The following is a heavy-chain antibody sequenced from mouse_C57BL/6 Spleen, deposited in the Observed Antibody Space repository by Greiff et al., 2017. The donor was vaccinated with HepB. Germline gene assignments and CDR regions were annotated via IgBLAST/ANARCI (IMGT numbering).Heavy chain of an antibody. Sequence: EVQLQQSGPELVKPGASVKISCKASGYTFTDYYMNWVKQSHGKSLEWIGDINPNNGGTSYNQKFKGKATLTVDKSSSTAYMELRSLTSEDSAVYYCASCYYGSSFYAMDYWGQGTSVTVSS. V-gene: IGHV1-26*01. CDR2: INPNNGGT. CDR1: GYTFTDYY. CDR3: ASCYYGSSFYAMDY. D-gene: IGHD1-1*01. J-gene: IGHJ4*01.